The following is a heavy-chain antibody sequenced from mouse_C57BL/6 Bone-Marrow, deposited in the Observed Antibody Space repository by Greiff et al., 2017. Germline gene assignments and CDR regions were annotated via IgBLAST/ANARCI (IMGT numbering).Heavy chain of an antibody. J-gene: IGHJ2*01. CDR1: GYSFTGYY. CDR2: INPSTGGT. V-gene: IGHV1-42*01. D-gene: IGHD2-13*01. Sequence: EVQLQQSGPELVKPGASVKISCKASGYSFTGYYMNWVKQSPEKSLEWIGEINPSTGGTTYNQKFKAKATLTVDKSSSTAYMQLKSLTSEDSAVXYCAREGEKYDLDYWGQGTTLTVSS. CDR3: AREGEKYDLDY.